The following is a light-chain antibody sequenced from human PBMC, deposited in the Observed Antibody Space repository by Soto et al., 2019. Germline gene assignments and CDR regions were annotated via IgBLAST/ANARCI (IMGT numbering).Light chain of an antibody. V-gene: IGKV1-9*01. CDR2: GTS. Sequence: DIRLTQSPSFLSASVGDRVTITCRASQGVSTYLGWYQQKPGKAPKLLIYGTSTLESGVPSRFSGSGSGTEFTLTISSLQPDDRGTYYCQLVDGYLRTFGQGTKVDVK. CDR3: QLVDGYLRT. CDR1: QGVSTY. J-gene: IGKJ1*01.